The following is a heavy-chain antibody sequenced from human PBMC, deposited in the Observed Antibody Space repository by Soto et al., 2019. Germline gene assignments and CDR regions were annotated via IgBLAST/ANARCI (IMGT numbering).Heavy chain of an antibody. J-gene: IGHJ3*02. D-gene: IGHD2-8*01. CDR2: IDPSDSYT. CDR1: GYSFTSYW. V-gene: IGHV5-10-1*01. Sequence: ESLKISCKGSGYSFTSYWISWVRQMPGKGLEWMGRIDPSDSYTNYSPSFQGHVTISADKSISTAYLQWSSLKASDTAMYYCARQQVYAPTRDAFDIWGQGTMVTVSS. CDR3: ARQQVYAPTRDAFDI.